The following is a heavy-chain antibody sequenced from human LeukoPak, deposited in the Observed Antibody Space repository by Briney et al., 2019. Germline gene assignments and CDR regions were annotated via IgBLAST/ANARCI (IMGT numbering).Heavy chain of an antibody. CDR2: IGGTSADK. Sequence: GGSLRLSCAASGFKFSDYAMSWVRQAPRKGLEWVSSIGGTSADKIYADSVKGRFTISRDNAKNTLYLQMNSLRAEDTAIYYCARGYIFGYDCWGQGSLVTVSS. J-gene: IGHJ4*02. V-gene: IGHV3-23*01. D-gene: IGHD5-18*01. CDR3: ARGYIFGYDC. CDR1: GFKFSDYA.